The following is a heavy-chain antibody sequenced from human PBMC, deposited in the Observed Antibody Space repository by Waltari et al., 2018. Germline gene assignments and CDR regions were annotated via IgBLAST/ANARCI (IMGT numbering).Heavy chain of an antibody. D-gene: IGHD4-4*01. V-gene: IGHV1-18*01. J-gene: IGHJ3*02. CDR2: ITSYRAKT. CDR1: GYTFNTYG. Sequence: QVQLVQSGPEVKQSGASVRVSCTASGYTFNTYGISWVRQAPGQGLEWLGWITSYRAKTAYAQKLHGRVTVTAETSTSTAYMELINLRSDDTAVYYCARSQTSTTWAFDIWGQGTMVTVSS. CDR3: ARSQTSTTWAFDI.